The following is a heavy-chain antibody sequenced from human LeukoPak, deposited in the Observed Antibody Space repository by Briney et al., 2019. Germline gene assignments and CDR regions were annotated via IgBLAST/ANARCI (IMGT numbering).Heavy chain of an antibody. V-gene: IGHV3-33*01. CDR1: GVTLSSYG. CDR2: ISYEGSNK. J-gene: IGHJ4*02. D-gene: IGHD4-23*01. CDR3: ARDRYGGSSEPLDY. Sequence: PGGSLRLSGAPSGVTLSSYGMHWVRQPPGKGVEWVAIISYEGSNKYYADSVKGRFTISRDNSKTKLYLQMNSIRAEDTAVYYCARDRYGGSSEPLDYWGRGTLITVPS.